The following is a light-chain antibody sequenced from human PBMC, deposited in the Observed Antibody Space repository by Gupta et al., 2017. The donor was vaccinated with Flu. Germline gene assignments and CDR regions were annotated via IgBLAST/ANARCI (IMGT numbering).Light chain of an antibody. Sequence: GTLSLSPGERATLSCRASQSVSSSYLAWYQQKPGQAPRLLIYGASSRATGIPDRFSGSGSGTDFTLTISGLEPEDFAVYYCQQYGTSPLTFGGGTKVEFK. J-gene: IGKJ4*01. CDR2: GAS. V-gene: IGKV3-20*01. CDR3: QQYGTSPLT. CDR1: QSVSSSY.